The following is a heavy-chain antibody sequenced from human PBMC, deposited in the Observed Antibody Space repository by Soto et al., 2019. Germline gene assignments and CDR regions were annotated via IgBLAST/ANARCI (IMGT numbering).Heavy chain of an antibody. CDR3: GVQYDY. CDR2: ISGRTGST. CDR1: GFTFSSYA. D-gene: IGHD1-1*01. V-gene: IGHV3-23*01. J-gene: IGHJ4*02. Sequence: EVQVLESGGGLVQPGGSLRLSCAASGFTFSSYAMSWVRQAPGKGLEWVSAISGRTGSTSYADSVKGRFTISRDNSRNTLYLQMNCLRAEDTAVYYCGVQYDYWGQGTLVTVSS.